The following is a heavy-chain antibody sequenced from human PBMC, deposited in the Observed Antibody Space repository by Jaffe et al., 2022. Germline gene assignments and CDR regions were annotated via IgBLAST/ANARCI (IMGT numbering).Heavy chain of an antibody. J-gene: IGHJ4*02. CDR2: IYASGST. D-gene: IGHD3-16*01. V-gene: IGHV4-61*02. CDR3: ARAAVGGPTY. CDR1: GGSISSSYYS. Sequence: QVQLQESGPGLVKPSQTLSLTCSVSGGSISSSYYSWNWLRQPAGKGLEWIGRIYASGSTNYNPSLKSRVTISIDTSKNQFSLNLSSVTAGDTAVYYCARAAVGGPTYWGQGTLVTASS.